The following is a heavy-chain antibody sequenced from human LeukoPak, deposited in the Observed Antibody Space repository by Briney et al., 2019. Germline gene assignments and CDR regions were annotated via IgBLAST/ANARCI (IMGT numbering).Heavy chain of an antibody. CDR2: IEQDGSEK. V-gene: IGHV3-7*01. Sequence: GGSLRLSCAASGFTFDDYAMHWVRQAPGKGLEWVANIEQDGSEKYYVDSVKGRFTISRDNARNSLYLQMNSLRAEDTAVYYCASLYCTHTTCYYFDYWGQGTLVSVSS. CDR1: GFTFDDYA. J-gene: IGHJ4*02. D-gene: IGHD2-2*01. CDR3: ASLYCTHTTCYYFDY.